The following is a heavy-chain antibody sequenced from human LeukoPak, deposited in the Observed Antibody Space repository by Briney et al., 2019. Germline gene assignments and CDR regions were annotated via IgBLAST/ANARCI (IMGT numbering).Heavy chain of an antibody. D-gene: IGHD3-22*01. CDR3: ARGLYYYDSSGRYYYYYYGMDV. CDR2: IYYSGST. J-gene: IGHJ6*02. Sequence: SETLSLTCTVSGGSLSSGGYYWSWIRQHPGTGLEWIGYIYYSGSTYYNPSLKSRVTISVDTSKNQFSLKLSSVTAADTAVYYCARGLYYYDSSGRYYYYYYGMDVWGQGTTVTVSS. CDR1: GGSLSSGGYY. V-gene: IGHV4-31*03.